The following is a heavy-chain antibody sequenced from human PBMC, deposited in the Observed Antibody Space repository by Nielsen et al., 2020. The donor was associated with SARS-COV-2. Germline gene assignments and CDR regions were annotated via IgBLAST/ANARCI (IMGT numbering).Heavy chain of an antibody. CDR3: ARDGSGVVYYYYGMDV. Sequence: GESLKISCAASGFTFSSYEMNWVRQAPGKGLEWVSYISSSGSTIYYADSVKGRFTISRDNAKNSLYLQMNSLRAEDTAVYYCARDGSGVVYYYYGMDVWGQGTTVTVSS. CDR1: GFTFSSYE. J-gene: IGHJ6*02. D-gene: IGHD3-10*01. V-gene: IGHV3-48*03. CDR2: ISSSGSTI.